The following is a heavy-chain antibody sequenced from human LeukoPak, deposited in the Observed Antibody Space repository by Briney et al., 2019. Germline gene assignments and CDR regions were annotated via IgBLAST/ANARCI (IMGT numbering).Heavy chain of an antibody. CDR1: GFTFSSYG. CDR2: ISYDGSNK. V-gene: IGHV3-30*18. D-gene: IGHD3-16*01. J-gene: IGHJ4*02. Sequence: PGGSLRLSCAASGFTFSSYGMHWVRQAPGKGLEWVAVISYDGSNKYYADSVKGRFTISRDNSKNTLYLQMNSLRAEDTAVYYCAKDPHYDYVWGSYSEIDYWGQGTLVTVSS. CDR3: AKDPHYDYVWGSYSEIDY.